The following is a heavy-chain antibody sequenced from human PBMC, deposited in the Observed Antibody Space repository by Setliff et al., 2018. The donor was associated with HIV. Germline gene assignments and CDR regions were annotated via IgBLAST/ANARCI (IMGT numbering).Heavy chain of an antibody. J-gene: IGHJ3*02. V-gene: IGHV1-46*01. CDR3: AREALHAGGWRGACDI. D-gene: IGHD6-19*01. CDR2: INPSGGGT. Sequence: ASVKVSCKASGYTFTSYYIHWVRQAPGQGLEWMGIINPSGGGTTYAQTFQDRVTMSRDTSTSTVYMELSSLRSEDTAVYYCAREALHAGGWRGACDIWGQGTMVTVSS. CDR1: GYTFTSYY.